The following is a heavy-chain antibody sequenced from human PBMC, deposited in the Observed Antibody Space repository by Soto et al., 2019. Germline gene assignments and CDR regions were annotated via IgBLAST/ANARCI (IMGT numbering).Heavy chain of an antibody. CDR2: VYYSGSS. V-gene: IGHV4-31*03. CDR3: AKLSCTSTTCYFPGWFDP. J-gene: IGHJ5*02. Sequence: QVQLQESGPGLVKPSETLSLTCTVSGDSISGGASFWSWIRQPPGKGLEWIANVYYSGSSYYKTSLNGRLTISVDTTKNHFSLQLKSMTSADTAVYYCAKLSCTSTTCYFPGWFDPWGQGTLVTVSS. D-gene: IGHD2-2*01. CDR1: GDSISGGASF.